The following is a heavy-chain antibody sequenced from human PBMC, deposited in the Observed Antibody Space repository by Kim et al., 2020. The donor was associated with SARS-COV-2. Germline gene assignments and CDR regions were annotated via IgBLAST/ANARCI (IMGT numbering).Heavy chain of an antibody. D-gene: IGHD5-18*01. CDR2: IYPGDSDI. V-gene: IGHV5-51*01. J-gene: IGHJ4*02. CDR1: GYSFSNNW. Sequence: GESLKISCKGSGYSFSNNWIGWVRQMPGKGLEWMGIIYPGDSDIRSSPSFQGQVTFSVDKSISTAYLQWRSLRASDTAMYYCARHPGGKSFGSFDEWGQGTLVIVSS. CDR3: ARHPGGKSFGSFDE.